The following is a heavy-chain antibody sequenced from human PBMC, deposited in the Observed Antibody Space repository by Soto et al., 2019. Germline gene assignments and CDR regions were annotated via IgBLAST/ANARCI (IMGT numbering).Heavy chain of an antibody. CDR3: AKDQGRGRTDA. V-gene: IGHV4-34*01. D-gene: IGHD3-10*01. J-gene: IGHJ5*02. Sequence: SETLSLTCAVYGGSISDYYWSWIRQPPGKGLEWIGEINHSGSTNCNPSLKSRVTISVDTFKNQFSLKINSVTAADTAVYYCAKDQGRGRTDAWGQGNLVTVSS. CDR2: INHSGST. CDR1: GGSISDYY.